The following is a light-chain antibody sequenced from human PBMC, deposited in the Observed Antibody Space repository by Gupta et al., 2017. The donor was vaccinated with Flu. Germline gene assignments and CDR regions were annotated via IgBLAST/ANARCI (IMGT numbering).Light chain of an antibody. V-gene: IGLV2-23*01. Sequence: QSITTSFTGTSSDVGSYNLVSWYQQHPGKAPKLMIYEGSKRPSGVSNRFSGSKSGNTASLTISGLQAEDEADYYCCSYAGSRYVFGTGTKVTVL. J-gene: IGLJ1*01. CDR2: EGS. CDR3: CSYAGSRYV. CDR1: SSDVGSYNL.